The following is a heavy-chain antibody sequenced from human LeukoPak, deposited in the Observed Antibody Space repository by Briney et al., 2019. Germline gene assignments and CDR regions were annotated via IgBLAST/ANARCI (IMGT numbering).Heavy chain of an antibody. V-gene: IGHV3-7*01. J-gene: IGHJ4*02. Sequence: GGSLRLSCAASGFRLSSYWMSWVRQAPGKGLEWVANIKYGGSGKYVDSVKGRSTISRDDAKNSLYLEMNSLRAEDTAVYYCARDLFSGSYQEDFWGQGTLVTVSS. CDR1: GFRLSSYW. CDR2: IKYGGSGK. CDR3: ARDLFSGSYQEDF. D-gene: IGHD1-26*01.